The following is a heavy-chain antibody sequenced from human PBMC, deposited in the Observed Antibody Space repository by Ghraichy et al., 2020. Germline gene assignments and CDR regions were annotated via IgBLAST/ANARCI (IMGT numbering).Heavy chain of an antibody. CDR3: ARDFTMIGVYFDL. D-gene: IGHD3-22*01. CDR1: GDPISSSDYY. CDR2: IYYSAST. V-gene: IGHV4-31*03. Sequence: SETLSLTCTVSGDPISSSDYYWIWIRQHPGEGLDWIGYIYYSASTYYIPSLKIRVTMSRDTSKNQFSLKLSSMTAADTAVYYCARDFTMIGVYFDLWGRGTLVTVSS. J-gene: IGHJ2*01.